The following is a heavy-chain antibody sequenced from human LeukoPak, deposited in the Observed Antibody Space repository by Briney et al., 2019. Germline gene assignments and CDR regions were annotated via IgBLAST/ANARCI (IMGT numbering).Heavy chain of an antibody. CDR2: LISSGDTT. D-gene: IGHD5-18*01. V-gene: IGHV3-23*01. Sequence: GGSLRLSCAASGFAFRNYAMSWVRQAPGKGLEWVSSLISSGDTTYYADSVKGRFTISRDNSKNTVHLQMDSLRAEDSAVYYCAKNAEYSYGLYYFDYWGQGTLVTVSS. CDR3: AKNAEYSYGLYYFDY. CDR1: GFAFRNYA. J-gene: IGHJ4*02.